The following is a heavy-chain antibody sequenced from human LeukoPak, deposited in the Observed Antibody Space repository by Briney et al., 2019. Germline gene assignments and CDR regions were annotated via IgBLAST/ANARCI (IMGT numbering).Heavy chain of an antibody. CDR1: GFTFSSYG. CDR2: ISYDGSNK. V-gene: IGHV3-30*18. D-gene: IGHD3-22*01. Sequence: GGSLRLSCAASGFTFSSYGMHWVRQAPGKGLEGVAVISYDGSNKYYADSVKGRFTISRDNSKNTLYLQMNSLRAEDTAVYYCAKEVWDYYDSSGYDLFDYWGQGTLVTVSS. CDR3: AKEVWDYYDSSGYDLFDY. J-gene: IGHJ4*02.